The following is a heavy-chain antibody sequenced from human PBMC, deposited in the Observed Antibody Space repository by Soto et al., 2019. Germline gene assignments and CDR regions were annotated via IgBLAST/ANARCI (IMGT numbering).Heavy chain of an antibody. CDR1: GFTFSDYY. D-gene: IGHD3-3*01. Sequence: GGSLRLSCAASGFTFSDYYMSWIRQAPGKGLEWVSYISSSGSTIYYADSVKGRFTISRDNAKNSLYLQMNSLRAEDTAVYYCARVWVSYYNFWRRYYRLAYRGQGTLVPVSS. J-gene: IGHJ4*02. CDR2: ISSSGSTI. V-gene: IGHV3-11*01. CDR3: ARVWVSYYNFWRRYYRLAY.